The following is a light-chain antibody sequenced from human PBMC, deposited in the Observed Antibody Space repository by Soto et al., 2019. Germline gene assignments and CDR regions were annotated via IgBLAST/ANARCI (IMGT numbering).Light chain of an antibody. Sequence: EIVMTQSPATLSVSPGETATLSCRASQSVSSNLAWYQQKPGQAPRLLIYGASTRATGIPARFSGSGSGTEFTLTIRSLQSEDFAVYYCQQYNNWPLTFGGGTKVEIK. CDR3: QQYNNWPLT. V-gene: IGKV3-15*01. CDR2: GAS. CDR1: QSVSSN. J-gene: IGKJ4*01.